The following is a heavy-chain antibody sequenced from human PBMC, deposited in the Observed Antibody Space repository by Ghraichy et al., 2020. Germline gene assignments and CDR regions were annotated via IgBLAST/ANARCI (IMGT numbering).Heavy chain of an antibody. D-gene: IGHD6-13*01. V-gene: IGHV4-38-2*02. CDR2: IYHSGST. CDR1: GYSISRDYY. J-gene: IGHJ4*02. CDR3: ARDHGEGSSNFDY. Sequence: ETLSLTCTVSGYSISRDYYWGWIRQPPGKGLEWIGSIYHSGSTYYSPSLKSRVTISVDMAKNQFSLKLSSVTAADTAVYYCARDHGEGSSNFDYWGQGTRVTVPS.